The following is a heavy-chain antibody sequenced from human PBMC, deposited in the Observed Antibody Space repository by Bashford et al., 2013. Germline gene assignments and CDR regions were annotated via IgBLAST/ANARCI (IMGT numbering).Heavy chain of an antibody. D-gene: IGHD6-19*01. J-gene: IGHJ3*01. V-gene: IGHV2-70*04. Sequence: SGPTLVKPTQTVTLTCTVSGFSLTTSQMRMNWIRQTPGKALEWLARIDWDDDKFYSASLKTRLSISRDTSKNQVTLKMYNMDPADTGTYYCARLTVTGTSFDAFDVWGQGTTVTVSS. CDR3: ARLTVTGTSFDAFDV. CDR1: GFSLTTSQMR. CDR2: IDWDDDK.